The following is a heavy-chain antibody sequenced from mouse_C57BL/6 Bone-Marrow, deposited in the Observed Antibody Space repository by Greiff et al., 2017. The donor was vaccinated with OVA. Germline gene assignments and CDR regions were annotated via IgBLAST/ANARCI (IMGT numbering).Heavy chain of an antibody. Sequence: EVMLVESGGGLVQPKGSLKLSCAASGFTFNTYAMHWVRQAPGQGLEWVARIRRKSSNYATYYADSVKDRFTISRDDSQSMLYLQMNNLKTEDTAMYYCVRKFAYWGQGTLVTVSA. J-gene: IGHJ3*01. CDR2: IRRKSSNYAT. V-gene: IGHV10-3*01. CDR3: VRKFAY. CDR1: GFTFNTYA.